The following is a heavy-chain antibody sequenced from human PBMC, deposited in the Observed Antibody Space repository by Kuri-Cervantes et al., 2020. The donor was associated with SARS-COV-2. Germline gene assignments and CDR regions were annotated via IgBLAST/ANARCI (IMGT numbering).Heavy chain of an antibody. J-gene: IGHJ6*02. CDR1: GFTVSSNY. Sequence: GSLRLSCAASGFTVSSNYMSWVRQPPGKGLEWIGEINHSGSTNYNPSLKSRVTISVDTSKNQFSLKLSSVTAADTAVYYCARGVGAAVAGTLITIYYYYGMDVWGQGTTVTVSS. D-gene: IGHD6-19*01. V-gene: IGHV4-34*01. CDR3: ARGVGAAVAGTLITIYYYYGMDV. CDR2: INHSGST.